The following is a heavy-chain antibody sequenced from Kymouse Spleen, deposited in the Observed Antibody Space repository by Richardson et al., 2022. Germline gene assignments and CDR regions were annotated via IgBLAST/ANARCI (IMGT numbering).Heavy chain of an antibody. CDR1: GFTFSSYG. D-gene: IGHD6-6*01. J-gene: IGHJ6*02. Sequence: QVQLVESGGGVVQPGRSLRLSCAASGFTFSSYGMHWVRQAPGKGLEWVAVIWYDGSNKYYADSVKGRFTISRDNSKNTLYLQMNSLRAEDTAVYYCARPRRSSIAAPSGMDVWGQGTTVTVSS. CDR2: IWYDGSNK. CDR3: ARPRRSSIAAPSGMDV. V-gene: IGHV3-33*01.